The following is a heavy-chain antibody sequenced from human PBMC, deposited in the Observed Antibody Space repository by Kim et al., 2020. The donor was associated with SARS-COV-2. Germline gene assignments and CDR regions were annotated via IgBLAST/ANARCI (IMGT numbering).Heavy chain of an antibody. CDR1: GFTFSSYG. CDR3: AKPINYLDAFDI. V-gene: IGHV3-30*18. J-gene: IGHJ3*02. Sequence: GGSLRLSCAASGFTFSSYGMHWVRQAPSKGLEWVAVISYDGSNKYYADSVKGRFTISRDNSKNTLYLQMNSLRAEDTAVYYCAKPINYLDAFDIWGQGT. D-gene: IGHD1-7*01. CDR2: ISYDGSNK.